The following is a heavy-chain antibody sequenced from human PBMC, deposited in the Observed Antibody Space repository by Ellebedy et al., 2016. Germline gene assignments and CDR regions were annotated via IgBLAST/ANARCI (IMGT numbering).Heavy chain of an antibody. Sequence: GGSLRLSXATSGFIFSSYGMTWVRQAPGKGLECVSAISRSGGSTDYADSVRGRFTISRDNIQNTLYLQMNSLRGEDTAIYYCAKKDLDRRVGAFDIWGQGTLVTVSS. CDR2: ISRSGGST. V-gene: IGHV3-23*01. CDR1: GFIFSSYG. J-gene: IGHJ3*02. D-gene: IGHD3-16*01. CDR3: AKKDLDRRVGAFDI.